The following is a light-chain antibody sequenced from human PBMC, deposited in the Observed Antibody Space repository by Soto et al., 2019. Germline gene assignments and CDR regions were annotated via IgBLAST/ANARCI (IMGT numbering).Light chain of an antibody. Sequence: DIQMTQSPSSLSASVGDRVTITCRASQGISNYVAWYQQKPGKVPKLLIYTASTLQSGVPSRFGGSVSGTDFALTISSLQPEDVATYYCQKYDSAPWTFGQGTKVEIK. J-gene: IGKJ1*01. CDR1: QGISNY. V-gene: IGKV1-27*01. CDR3: QKYDSAPWT. CDR2: TAS.